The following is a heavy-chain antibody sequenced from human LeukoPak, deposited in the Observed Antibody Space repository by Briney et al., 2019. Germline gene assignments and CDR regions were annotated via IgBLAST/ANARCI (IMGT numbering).Heavy chain of an antibody. CDR3: TRNQEGDY. J-gene: IGHJ4*02. CDR2: ISSSSNSI. CDR1: GFTFSSYR. V-gene: IGHV3-21*01. Sequence: GGSLRLSCAASGFTFSSYRMNWLRQAPGKGLEWVLFISSSSNSIYYADSVKGRLTISRDNAKNSLYLQMNSLRAEDTAVYYCTRNQEGDYWGQGTLVTVSS.